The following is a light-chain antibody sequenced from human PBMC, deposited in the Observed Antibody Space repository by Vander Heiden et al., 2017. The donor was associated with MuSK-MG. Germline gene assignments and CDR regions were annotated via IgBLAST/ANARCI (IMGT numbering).Light chain of an antibody. Sequence: EIVLTQSTGTLSLSPGERATLSCRASQSVRSSYLAWYQQKPGQAPRLLIYGASSRATGIPDRFSGSGSGTDFTLTISRLEPEDFAVYYCQHYGSSWTFGQGTGVEIK. V-gene: IGKV3-20*01. CDR1: QSVRSSY. J-gene: IGKJ1*01. CDR3: QHYGSSWT. CDR2: GAS.